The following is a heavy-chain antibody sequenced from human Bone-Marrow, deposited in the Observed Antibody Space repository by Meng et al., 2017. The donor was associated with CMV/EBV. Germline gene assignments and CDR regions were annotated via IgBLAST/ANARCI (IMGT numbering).Heavy chain of an antibody. V-gene: IGHV3-30*02. J-gene: IGHJ6*01. CDR1: GFTFSSYG. CDR3: AKDHRGSLLWFGPGPRGMDV. CDR2: IRYDGSNK. Sequence: GESLKISCAASGFTFSSYGMHWVRQAPGKGLEWVAFIRYDGSNKYYADSVKGRFTISRDNSKNTLYLQMNSLRAEDTAVYYCAKDHRGSLLWFGPGPRGMDVWGQGTTVTGSS. D-gene: IGHD3-10*01.